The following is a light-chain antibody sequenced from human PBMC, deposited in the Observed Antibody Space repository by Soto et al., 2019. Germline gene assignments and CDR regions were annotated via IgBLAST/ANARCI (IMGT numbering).Light chain of an antibody. Sequence: EIVMTQSPATLSVSPGERATLSCRASQIVSSNLAWYQQKPGQAPRLLIYGASTRATGIPARFSGSGSGTEFTLTISSLQSEDFAVYYCQQYNNWPPLYTFGQGTKREIK. J-gene: IGKJ2*01. CDR3: QQYNNWPPLYT. V-gene: IGKV3-15*01. CDR2: GAS. CDR1: QIVSSN.